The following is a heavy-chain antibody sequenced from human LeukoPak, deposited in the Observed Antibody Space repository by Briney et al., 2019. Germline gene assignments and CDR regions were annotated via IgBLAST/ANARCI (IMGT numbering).Heavy chain of an antibody. V-gene: IGHV1-2*06. CDR1: GYTFTGYY. CDR2: INPNSGGT. Sequence: ASVKVSCKASGYTFTGYYMHWVRQAPGQGLEWMGRINPNSGGTNYAQKFQGRVTMTRDTSISTAYMELSRLRSDDTAVYYCASLGYCSGGSCHSLRAFDIWGQGTMVTVSS. D-gene: IGHD2-15*01. J-gene: IGHJ3*02. CDR3: ASLGYCSGGSCHSLRAFDI.